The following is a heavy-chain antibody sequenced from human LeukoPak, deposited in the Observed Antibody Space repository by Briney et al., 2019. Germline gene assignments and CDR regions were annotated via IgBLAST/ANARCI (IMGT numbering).Heavy chain of an antibody. Sequence: GGSLRLSCADSGFTFNDYYMSCIRQAPGKGLEWLSYINIGGTNTHYADSVKGRFTISRDNAKKSLYLEMNNLRAEDTAVYYCATDGAGFDTWGQGVLVTVSS. CDR2: INIGGTNT. J-gene: IGHJ5*02. V-gene: IGHV3-11*01. CDR3: ATDGAGFDT. CDR1: GFTFNDYY.